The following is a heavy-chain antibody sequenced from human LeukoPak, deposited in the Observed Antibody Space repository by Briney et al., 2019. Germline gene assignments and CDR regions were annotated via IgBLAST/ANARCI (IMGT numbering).Heavy chain of an antibody. Sequence: PSETLSLTCTVSGGSISSSSYYWGWIRQPPGKGLEWIGSIYYSGSTYYNPSLKSRVTISVDTSKNQFSLKLSSVTAADTAVYYCARQLGAMSGFDYWGQGTLVTVSS. CDR2: IYYSGST. J-gene: IGHJ4*02. CDR3: ARQLGAMSGFDY. V-gene: IGHV4-39*01. D-gene: IGHD6-13*01. CDR1: GGSISSSSYY.